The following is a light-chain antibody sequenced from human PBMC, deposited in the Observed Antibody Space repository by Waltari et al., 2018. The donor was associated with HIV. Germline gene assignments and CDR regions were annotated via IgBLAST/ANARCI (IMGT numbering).Light chain of an antibody. V-gene: IGKV2-30*01. CDR3: MQGTHWPHT. CDR1: QGLVYTDGKTY. Sequence: DVVLTQSPLSLPVTLGQPASISCGSSQGLVYTDGKTYLTWFQQRPGQSPRRLIYKVSNRDSRATDRFSGSGSGTNFTLTISRVEAEDVGLYYCMQGTHWPHTFGQGTKLEI. J-gene: IGKJ2*01. CDR2: KVS.